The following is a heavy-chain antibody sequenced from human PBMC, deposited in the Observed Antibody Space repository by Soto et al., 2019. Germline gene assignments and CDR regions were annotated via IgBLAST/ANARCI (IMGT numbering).Heavy chain of an antibody. D-gene: IGHD4-17*01. CDR1: GVSLNNGAYY. Sequence: QLQLQESGPGLGKPSASLFLMFTFSGVSLNNGAYYLGWVRQAPGMGLEWIGSISYIGTTYYNPSLKSRVNISVDTSKNQFSLTLTSVTAADTAMYYCVRQDGDNWFDSWGQGALVTFAS. J-gene: IGHJ5*01. V-gene: IGHV4-39*01. CDR3: VRQDGDNWFDS. CDR2: ISYIGTT.